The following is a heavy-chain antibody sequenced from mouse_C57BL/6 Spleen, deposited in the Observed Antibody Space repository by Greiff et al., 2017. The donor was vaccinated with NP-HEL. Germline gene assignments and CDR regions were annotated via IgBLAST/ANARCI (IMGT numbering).Heavy chain of an antibody. J-gene: IGHJ1*03. V-gene: IGHV3-6*01. CDR2: ISYDGSN. D-gene: IGHD1-1*01. CDR1: GYSITSGYY. Sequence: DVKLQESGPGLVKPSQSLSLTCSVTGYSITSGYYWNWIRQFPGNKLEWMGYISYDGSNNYNPSLKNRISITRDTSKNQFFLKLNSVTTEDTATYYCEGYYYGSSYDWYFDVWGTGTTVTVSS. CDR3: EGYYYGSSYDWYFDV.